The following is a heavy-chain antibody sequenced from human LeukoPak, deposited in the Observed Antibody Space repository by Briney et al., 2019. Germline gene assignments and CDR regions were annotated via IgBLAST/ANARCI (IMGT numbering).Heavy chain of an antibody. Sequence: SQTLSLTCTVSGGSISSGSYYWSWIRQPPGKGLEWIGEINHSGSTNYSPSLKSRVTISVDTSKNQFSLNLSSVTAADTAVYYCAISRPPTSDPWGQGTLVTVSS. J-gene: IGHJ5*02. V-gene: IGHV4-39*07. CDR3: AISRPPTSDP. CDR2: INHSGST. CDR1: GGSISSGSYY.